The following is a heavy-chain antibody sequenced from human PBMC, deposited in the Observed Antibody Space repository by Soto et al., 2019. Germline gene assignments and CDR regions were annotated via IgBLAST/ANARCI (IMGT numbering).Heavy chain of an antibody. J-gene: IGHJ3*02. Sequence: GGSLRLSCAASGFTFSSYSMNWVRQAPGKGLEWVSYISSSSSTIYYADSVKGRFTISRDNAKNSLYLQMNSLRAEDTAVYYCARGGRWFGETWAFDIWGQGTMVTVSS. CDR1: GFTFSSYS. CDR3: ARGGRWFGETWAFDI. V-gene: IGHV3-48*01. D-gene: IGHD3-10*01. CDR2: ISSSSSTI.